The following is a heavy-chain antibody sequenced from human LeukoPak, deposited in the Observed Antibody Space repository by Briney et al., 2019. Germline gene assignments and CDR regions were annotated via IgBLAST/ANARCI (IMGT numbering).Heavy chain of an antibody. J-gene: IGHJ4*02. Sequence: PGGSLRLSCAASGFTFSGYAMGWVRQAPGKGLEWVSAISGSAGSTYYADSVKGRFTISRDNSKNTLYLQMKSLRAEDTAVYYCAKLRDFYDSTGYSRFPYWGQGTLVTVSS. CDR2: ISGSAGST. CDR3: AKLRDFYDSTGYSRFPY. V-gene: IGHV3-23*01. CDR1: GFTFSGYA. D-gene: IGHD3-22*01.